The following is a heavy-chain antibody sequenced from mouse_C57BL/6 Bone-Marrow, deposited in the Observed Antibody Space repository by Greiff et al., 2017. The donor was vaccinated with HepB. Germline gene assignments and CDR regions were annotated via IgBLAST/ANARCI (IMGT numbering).Heavy chain of an antibody. J-gene: IGHJ2*01. D-gene: IGHD2-10*01. Sequence: QVQLQQSGAELARPGASVKLSCTASGYTFTSYGISWVKQRTGQGLEWIGEIYPRSGNTYYNEKFKGKATLTADKSSSTAYMELRSLTSEDSAVYFCARMRAYYGKFDYWGQGTTLTVSS. CDR3: ARMRAYYGKFDY. CDR2: IYPRSGNT. V-gene: IGHV1-81*01. CDR1: GYTFTSYG.